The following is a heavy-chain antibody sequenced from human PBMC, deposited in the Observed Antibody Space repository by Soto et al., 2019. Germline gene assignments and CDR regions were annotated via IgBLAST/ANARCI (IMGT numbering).Heavy chain of an antibody. V-gene: IGHV4-38-2*01. CDR3: AVVSPTASIDY. CDR2: IYHSGST. J-gene: IGHJ4*02. CDR1: GYSISSGYY. D-gene: IGHD2-15*01. Sequence: SETLSLTCAVSGYSISSGYYWGWIRQPPGKGLEWIGSIYHSGSTYYNPSLKSRVTISVDTSKNQFSLKLSSVTAADTAVYYCAVVSPTASIDYWGQGTLVTVSS.